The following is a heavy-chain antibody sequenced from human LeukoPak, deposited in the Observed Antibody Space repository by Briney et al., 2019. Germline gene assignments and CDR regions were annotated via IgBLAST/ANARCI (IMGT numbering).Heavy chain of an antibody. J-gene: IGHJ5*02. CDR3: AREWRGYYGSGGPNWFDP. CDR1: GGSISSGDYY. D-gene: IGHD3-10*01. CDR2: IYYSGST. Sequence: PSQTLSLTCTVSGGSISSGDYYWSWIRQPPGKGLEWIGYIYYSGSTYYNPSLKSRVTISVDTSKNQFSLKLSSVTAADTAVYYCAREWRGYYGSGGPNWFDPWGQGTLVTVSS. V-gene: IGHV4-30-4*08.